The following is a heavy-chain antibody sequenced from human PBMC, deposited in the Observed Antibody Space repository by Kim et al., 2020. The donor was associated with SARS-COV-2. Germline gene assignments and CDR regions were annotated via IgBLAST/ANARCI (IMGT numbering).Heavy chain of an antibody. D-gene: IGHD2-21*01. CDR1: GFTFSSYA. CDR3: AREIVGGFWVFDY. J-gene: IGHJ4*02. Sequence: GGSLRLSCAASGFTFSSYAMHWVRQAPGKGLEWVAVISYDGSNKYYADSVKGRFTISRDNSKNTLYLQMNSLRAEDTAVYYCAREIVGGFWVFDYCGQGT. V-gene: IGHV3-30*04. CDR2: ISYDGSNK.